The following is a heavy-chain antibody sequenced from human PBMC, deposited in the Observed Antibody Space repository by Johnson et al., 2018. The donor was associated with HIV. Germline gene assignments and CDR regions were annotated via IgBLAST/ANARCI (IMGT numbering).Heavy chain of an antibody. CDR3: ARDRGYLDAFDI. CDR2: ISWNSDTL. V-gene: IGHV3-9*01. J-gene: IGHJ3*02. CDR1: GFMLNNYG. Sequence: VQLVESGGGLVQPGRSLRLSCAASGFMLNNYGMHWVRQVSERGLEWVAGISWNSDTLGYVDSVKGRFTISRDNSKSTLFLQMSILRGEDTGVYYCARDRGYLDAFDIWGQGTMVTVSS. D-gene: IGHD1-26*01.